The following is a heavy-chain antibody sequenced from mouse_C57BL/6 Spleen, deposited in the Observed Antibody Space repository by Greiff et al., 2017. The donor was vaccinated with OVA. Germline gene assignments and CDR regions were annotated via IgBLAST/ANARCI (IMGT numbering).Heavy chain of an antibody. V-gene: IGHV1-26*01. Sequence: EVKLQQSGPELVKPGASVKISCKASGYTFTDYYMNWVKQSHGKSLEWIGDINPNNGGTSYNQKFKGKATLTVDKSSSTAYMELRSLTSEDSAVYYCAREDYGNWGYFDVWGTGTTVTVSS. CDR2: INPNNGGT. J-gene: IGHJ1*03. CDR3: AREDYGNWGYFDV. CDR1: GYTFTDYY. D-gene: IGHD2-1*01.